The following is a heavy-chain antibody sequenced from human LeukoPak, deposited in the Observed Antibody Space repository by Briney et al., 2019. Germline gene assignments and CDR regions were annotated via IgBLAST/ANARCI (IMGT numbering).Heavy chain of an antibody. CDR1: GFTFDDYA. V-gene: IGHV3-9*01. J-gene: IGHJ6*02. Sequence: GRSLRLSCAASGFTFDDYAMHWVRQAPGKGLEWVSGISWNSGSIGYADSVKGRFTISRDNAKNSLYLQMNSLRAVDTALYYCAKGPPYYYDSSGYWVNYYYGMDVWGQGTTVTVSS. CDR3: AKGPPYYYDSSGYWVNYYYGMDV. D-gene: IGHD3-22*01. CDR2: ISWNSGSI.